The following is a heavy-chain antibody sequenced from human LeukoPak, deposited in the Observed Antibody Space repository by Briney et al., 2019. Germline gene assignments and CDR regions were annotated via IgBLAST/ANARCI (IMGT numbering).Heavy chain of an antibody. V-gene: IGHV3-21*06. Sequence: GGSLRLSCAASGFTFSSYGMSWVRQAPGKGLEWVSSISTSSSYIYYADSVKGRFIISRDNAKNSLYLQMNSLRAEDTAVYYCARDPPSDYWGQGTLVTVSS. CDR2: ISTSSSYI. J-gene: IGHJ4*02. CDR1: GFTFSSYG. CDR3: ARDPPSDY.